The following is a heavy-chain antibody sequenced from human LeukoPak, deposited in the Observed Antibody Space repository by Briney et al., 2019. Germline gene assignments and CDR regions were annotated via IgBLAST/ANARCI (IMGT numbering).Heavy chain of an antibody. J-gene: IGHJ5*02. D-gene: IGHD2-15*01. CDR1: RHTFTSYG. CDR2: ISAYNGNT. CDR3: SRASIGYCSSVSFDISP. Sequence: ASVTVSCQASRHTFTSYGISWVRPAPGQGLAWMGWISAYNGNTNYAQKLQGRVTMTTDTSTSTAYMAMRSLRTGDTAVYYLSRASIGYCSSVSFDISPCGQGTLVTVSS. V-gene: IGHV1-18*01.